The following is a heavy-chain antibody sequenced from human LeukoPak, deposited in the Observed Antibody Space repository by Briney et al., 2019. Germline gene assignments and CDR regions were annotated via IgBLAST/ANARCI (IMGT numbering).Heavy chain of an antibody. V-gene: IGHV4-31*03. CDR1: GGSVNSGGYY. Sequence: SETLSLTCTVSGGSVNSGGYYWTWIHQHPGKGLEWLGYIYYSGRTYYNPSLKSRITISLDTSKNQFSLNLTSVSAADTAFYFCARSSDYGDYDWGQGTLITVSS. J-gene: IGHJ4*02. CDR3: ARSSDYGDYD. CDR2: IYYSGRT. D-gene: IGHD4-17*01.